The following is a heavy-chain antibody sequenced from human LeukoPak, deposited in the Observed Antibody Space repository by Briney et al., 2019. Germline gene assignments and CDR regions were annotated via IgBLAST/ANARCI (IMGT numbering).Heavy chain of an antibody. Sequence: PGGSLRLSCAASGFTFSSYSMNWVRQAPGKGLEWVSTLSASGISTYYSDSVRGRFTISRDNSKNTLYLQMNSLRAGDTAVYYCAKGDNDILTGYYNSFDYWGQGTLVTVSS. V-gene: IGHV3-23*01. CDR2: LSASGIST. D-gene: IGHD3-9*01. J-gene: IGHJ4*02. CDR3: AKGDNDILTGYYNSFDY. CDR1: GFTFSSYS.